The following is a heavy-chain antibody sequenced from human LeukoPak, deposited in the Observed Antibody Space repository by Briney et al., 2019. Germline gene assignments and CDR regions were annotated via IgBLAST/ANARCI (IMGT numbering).Heavy chain of an antibody. CDR2: ISYDGSNK. V-gene: IGHV3-30*04. CDR1: GFTFSSYA. D-gene: IGHD2-2*01. CDR3: AKGEVPAGRGYYFDY. J-gene: IGHJ4*02. Sequence: PGGSLRLSCAASGFTFSSYAMHWVRQAPGKGLEWVAVISYDGSNKYYADSVKGRFTISRDNSKNTLYLQMNSLRAEDTAVYYCAKGEVPAGRGYYFDYWGQGTLVTVSS.